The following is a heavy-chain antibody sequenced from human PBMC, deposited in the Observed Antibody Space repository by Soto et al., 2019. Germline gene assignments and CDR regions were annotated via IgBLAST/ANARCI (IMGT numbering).Heavy chain of an antibody. D-gene: IGHD3-10*01. J-gene: IGHJ3*02. CDR1: GGFVSSGSYY. CDR2: MGHRGGP. Sequence: QVQLQQWGAGLLKPSETLSLTCAVYGGFVSSGSYYWSWIRQPPGKGVEWIGEMGHRGGPDFNPSIRSRVTISVDTSKNQFSLRMSSVTAAEAALSYCARVEAGNETPVVDAFDIWGPGTMVTVSS. CDR3: ARVEAGNETPVVDAFDI. V-gene: IGHV4-34*01.